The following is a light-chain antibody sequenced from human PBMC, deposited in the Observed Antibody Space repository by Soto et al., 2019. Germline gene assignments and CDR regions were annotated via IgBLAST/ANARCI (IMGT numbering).Light chain of an antibody. J-gene: IGLJ2*01. Sequence: SYELTQPPSVSVAPGQTARITCGENNIGSKSVHWYQQKPGQAPALLIYYDSDRPSGIPERYSGSNSGNTATLTISRVEAGDEADYYCQVWDSSRDPVVFGGGTKLTVL. CDR3: QVWDSSRDPVV. V-gene: IGLV3-21*04. CDR1: NIGSKS. CDR2: YDS.